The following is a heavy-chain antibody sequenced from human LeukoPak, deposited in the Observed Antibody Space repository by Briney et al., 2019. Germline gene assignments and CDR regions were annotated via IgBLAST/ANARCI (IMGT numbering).Heavy chain of an antibody. Sequence: GGSLRLSFAASGFTVHNNYMSLVRQAPGEGLEWGSVNYRGGSTYYAHSVKGRFTISRDNSKNTLYLQTNSLRAEDTAVYYCARDWRVASYYYYGMDVWGQGTTVTVSS. CDR2: NYRGGST. V-gene: IGHV3-53*01. J-gene: IGHJ6*02. CDR1: GFTVHNNY. CDR3: ARDWRVASYYYYGMDV. D-gene: IGHD2-21*01.